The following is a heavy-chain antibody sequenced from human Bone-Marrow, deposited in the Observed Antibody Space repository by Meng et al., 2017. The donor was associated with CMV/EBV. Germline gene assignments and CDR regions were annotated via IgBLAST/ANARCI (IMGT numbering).Heavy chain of an antibody. V-gene: IGHV4-59*01. CDR3: ARILSNTDYYGMDV. Sequence: SETLSLTCTVSGGSISSYYWSWIRQPPGKGLEWIGYIYYSGSTNYNPSLKSRVTISVDTTKSQFSLKLSSVTSDDTAVYYCARILSNTDYYGMDVWGQGTTVTVSS. D-gene: IGHD2-2*02. CDR2: IYYSGST. J-gene: IGHJ6*02. CDR1: GGSISSYY.